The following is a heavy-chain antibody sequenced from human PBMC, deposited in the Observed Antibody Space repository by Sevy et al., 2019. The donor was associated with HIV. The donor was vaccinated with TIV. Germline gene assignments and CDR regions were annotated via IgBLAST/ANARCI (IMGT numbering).Heavy chain of an antibody. CDR3: AKDSIISRSGWYDDYYYGMDV. D-gene: IGHD6-19*01. J-gene: IGHJ6*02. CDR2: ISYDGSNK. V-gene: IGHV3-30*18. Sequence: GGSLRLSCAASGFTFSSYGMHWVRQAPGKGLEWMAVISYDGSNKYYADSVKGRFTISRDNSKNTLYLQMNSLRAEDTAVYYCAKDSIISRSGWYDDYYYGMDVWGQGTTVTVSS. CDR1: GFTFSSYG.